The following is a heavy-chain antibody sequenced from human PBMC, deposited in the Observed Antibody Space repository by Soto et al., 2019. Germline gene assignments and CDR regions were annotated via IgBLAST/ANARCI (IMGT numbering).Heavy chain of an antibody. CDR1: GYTFTSYG. CDR3: ARDQRYLVAVAGFDP. J-gene: IGHJ5*02. D-gene: IGHD6-19*01. Sequence: QVQLVQSGAEVKKPGASVKVSCKASGYTFTSYGISWVRQAPGQVLEWMGWISAYNGNTNYAQKLQGRVTMTTDTSTSTAYMELRGLRSDDTAVYYWARDQRYLVAVAGFDPWGQGTLVTVSS. CDR2: ISAYNGNT. V-gene: IGHV1-18*01.